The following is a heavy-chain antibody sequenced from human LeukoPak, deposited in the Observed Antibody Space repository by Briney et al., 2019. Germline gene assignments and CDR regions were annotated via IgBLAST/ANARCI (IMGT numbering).Heavy chain of an antibody. CDR1: GGSISSYY. CDR2: IYYSGST. D-gene: IGHD2-21*02. Sequence: SETLSLTCTVSGGSISSYYWSWIRQPPGKGLEWIGYIYYSGSTNYNPSLKSRVTISVDTSKNQFSLKLSSVTAADTAVYYCARDPGPYCGGDCYPYYYYGMDVWGQGTTVTVSS. V-gene: IGHV4-59*01. CDR3: ARDPGPYCGGDCYPYYYYGMDV. J-gene: IGHJ6*02.